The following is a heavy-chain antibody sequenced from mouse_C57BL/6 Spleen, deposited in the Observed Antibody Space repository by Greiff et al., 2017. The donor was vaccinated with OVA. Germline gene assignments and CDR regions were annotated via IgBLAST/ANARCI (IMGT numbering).Heavy chain of an antibody. CDR1: GYTFTDYE. D-gene: IGHD4-1*01. J-gene: IGHJ4*01. CDR2: IDPETGGT. V-gene: IGHV1-15*01. Sequence: QVQLKQSGAELVRPGASVTLSCKASGYTFTDYEMHWVKQTPVHGLEWIGAIDPETGGTAYNQKFKGKAILTADKSSSTAYMELRSLTSEDSAVYYCTKIGTEDAMDYWGQGTSVTVSS. CDR3: TKIGTEDAMDY.